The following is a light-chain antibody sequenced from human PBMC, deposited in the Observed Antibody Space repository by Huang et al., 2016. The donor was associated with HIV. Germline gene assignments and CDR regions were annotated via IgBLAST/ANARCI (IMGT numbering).Light chain of an antibody. V-gene: IGKV1-NL1*01. CDR3: QQYYSTPPFT. J-gene: IGKJ3*01. CDR1: QGISNS. Sequence: DIQMTQSPSSLSASVGDRVTITCRASQGISNSLAWYQQKPGKAPKLLLYAASRLESGVPSRFSGRGSGTDYTLTISSLQPEDLATYYCQQYYSTPPFTFGPGTKVDIK. CDR2: AAS.